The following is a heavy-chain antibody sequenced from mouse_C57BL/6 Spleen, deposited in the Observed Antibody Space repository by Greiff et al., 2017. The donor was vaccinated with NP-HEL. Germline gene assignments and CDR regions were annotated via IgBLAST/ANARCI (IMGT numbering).Heavy chain of an antibody. CDR3: AKPLYDYCSSLFAY. D-gene: IGHD1-1*01. CDR2: IYPGDGDT. Sequence: VQLQQSGAELVKPGASVKISCKASGYAFSSYWMNWVKQRPGKGLEWIGQIYPGDGDTNYNGKFKGKATLTADKSSSTAYMQLSSLTSEDSAVYFCAKPLYDYCSSLFAYWGQGTLVTVSA. J-gene: IGHJ3*01. CDR1: GYAFSSYW. V-gene: IGHV1-80*01.